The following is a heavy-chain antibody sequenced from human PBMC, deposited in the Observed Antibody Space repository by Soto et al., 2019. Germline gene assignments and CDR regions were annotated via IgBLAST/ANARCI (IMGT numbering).Heavy chain of an antibody. CDR3: ARDLRRRSYGDYNGVDV. V-gene: IGHV1-18*01. J-gene: IGHJ6*02. D-gene: IGHD4-17*01. Sequence: GASGKVSCKASGYTFTSYGISWVRQAPGQGLEWMGWISAYNGNTNYAQKLQGRVTMTTDTSTSTAYMELRSLRSDDTAVYYCARDLRRRSYGDYNGVDVWGQGTTVTVSS. CDR2: ISAYNGNT. CDR1: GYTFTSYG.